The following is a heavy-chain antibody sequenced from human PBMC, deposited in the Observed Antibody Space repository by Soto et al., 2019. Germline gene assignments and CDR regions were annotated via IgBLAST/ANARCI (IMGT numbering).Heavy chain of an antibody. CDR2: ISAYNGNT. CDR1: GYTFTSYG. J-gene: IGHJ3*02. Sequence: GASVKVSCKASGYTFTSYGISWVRQAPGQGLEWMGWISAYNGNTNYAQKLQGRVTMTTDTSTSTAYMELRSLRSDDTAVYYCARLNEYYDFDAFDIWGQGTMVTVSS. CDR3: ARLNEYYDFDAFDI. V-gene: IGHV1-18*01. D-gene: IGHD3-3*01.